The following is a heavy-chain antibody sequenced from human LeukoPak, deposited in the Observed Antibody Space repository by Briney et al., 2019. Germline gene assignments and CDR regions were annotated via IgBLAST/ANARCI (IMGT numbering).Heavy chain of an antibody. J-gene: IGHJ4*02. CDR3: ARGSAPNYDFWSGYDPPDY. V-gene: IGHV1-2*02. D-gene: IGHD3-3*01. Sequence: ASVKVSCKASGYTFTGYYMHWVRQAPGQGLEWMGWINPNSGGTNYAQKFQGRVTMTRDTSISTAYMELSRLRSDDTAVYYCARGSAPNYDFWSGYDPPDYWGQGTLVTVSS. CDR1: GYTFTGYY. CDR2: INPNSGGT.